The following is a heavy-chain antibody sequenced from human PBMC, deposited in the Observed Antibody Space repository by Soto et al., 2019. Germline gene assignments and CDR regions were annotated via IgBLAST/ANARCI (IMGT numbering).Heavy chain of an antibody. D-gene: IGHD3-9*01. Sequence: QVRLQESGPGLVKPAQTLSLTCSVSGASISRDDYYWSWISQHPGKGLEWIAYIYSSGNSYYNPSLSSRVAISLDTSKNQFSLRLSSVTAAVTGVYYCASALTGDYVGFDYWGQGTPATVSS. CDR2: IYSSGNS. V-gene: IGHV4-31*03. CDR3: ASALTGDYVGFDY. J-gene: IGHJ4*02. CDR1: GASISRDDYY.